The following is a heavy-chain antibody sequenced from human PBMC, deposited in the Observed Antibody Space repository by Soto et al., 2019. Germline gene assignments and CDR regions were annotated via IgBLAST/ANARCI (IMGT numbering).Heavy chain of an antibody. J-gene: IGHJ4*02. D-gene: IGHD2-15*01. CDR1: GDSLSITSYY. V-gene: IGHV4-39*01. CDR3: ASTKDETLYFDY. Sequence: QLQLQESGPGLVKPSETLSLTCTVSGDSLSITSYYWGWVRQPPGKGLEWIGSIHYSGSTHYNPSRQSRVTISGDASKKQFSLKLRSVTAADTAVYYCASTKDETLYFDYWGQGTLVTVSS. CDR2: IHYSGST.